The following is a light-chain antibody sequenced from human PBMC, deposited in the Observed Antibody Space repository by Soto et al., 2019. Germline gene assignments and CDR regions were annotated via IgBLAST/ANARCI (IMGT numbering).Light chain of an antibody. CDR1: SGSVSGTLY. Sequence: QTVVTQEPSFSVSPGGTVTLTCGVSSGSVSGTLYPSWYQQAPGQAPRTLIYSTNIRSSGVPDRFSGSILGNKAALTITGGQADDESHYYCLLYMGGGYWVFAGGTKLAVL. J-gene: IGLJ3*02. V-gene: IGLV8-61*01. CDR2: STN. CDR3: LLYMGGGYWV.